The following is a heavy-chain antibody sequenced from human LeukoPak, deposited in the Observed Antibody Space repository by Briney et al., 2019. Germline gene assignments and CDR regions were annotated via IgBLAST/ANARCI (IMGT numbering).Heavy chain of an antibody. J-gene: IGHJ3*02. CDR1: GFTVSSNY. V-gene: IGHV3-53*01. CDR2: IYSSGTT. Sequence: GGSLRLSCAGSGFTVSSNYMSWVRQAPGKGLEWVSVIYSSGTTYYADSVKGRFTISRDNSENTLYLQMNSLRAEDTAVYYCAGSGFVVKAFDIWGQGTMVTVSS. CDR3: AGSGFVVKAFDI. D-gene: IGHD2-21*01.